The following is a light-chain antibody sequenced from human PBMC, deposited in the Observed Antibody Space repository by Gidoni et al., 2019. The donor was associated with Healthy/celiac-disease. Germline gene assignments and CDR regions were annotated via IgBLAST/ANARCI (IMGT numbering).Light chain of an antibody. Sequence: DIQMTQSPSTLSASVGDRVTITCRASQSISSWLAWYQQKPGKAPKLLSYDASSLESGVPSRFSGSGSGTEFTRTISSLQPEDFATYYCQQYNSYWTFGQXTKVEIK. V-gene: IGKV1-5*01. CDR2: DAS. CDR1: QSISSW. CDR3: QQYNSYWT. J-gene: IGKJ1*01.